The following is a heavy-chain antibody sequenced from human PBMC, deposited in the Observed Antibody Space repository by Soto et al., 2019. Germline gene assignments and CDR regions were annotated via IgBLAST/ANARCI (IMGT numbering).Heavy chain of an antibody. J-gene: IGHJ6*02. V-gene: IGHV1-18*01. D-gene: IGHD3-22*01. CDR1: GYTFSRFG. Sequence: ASVKVSCKASGYTFSRFGINWVRQAPGQGLEWLAWINVNNGDTNSAQKVQGRVIMTTDTSTSTAYMELSSLRSEDTAVYYCAVTYYYDSSGYYYDYGMDVWGQGTTVTVSS. CDR3: AVTYYYDSSGYYYDYGMDV. CDR2: INVNNGDT.